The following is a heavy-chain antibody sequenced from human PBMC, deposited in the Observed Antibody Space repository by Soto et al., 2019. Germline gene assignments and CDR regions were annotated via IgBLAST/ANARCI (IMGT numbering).Heavy chain of an antibody. V-gene: IGHV1-69*06. CDR2: IIPIFGTA. D-gene: IGHD6-19*01. CDR1: GGTFSSYA. J-gene: IGHJ6*02. Sequence: QVQLVQSGAEVKKPGSSVKVSCKASGGTFSSYAISWVRQAPGQGLEWMGGIIPIFGTANYAQKFQGRVTITADKSTSTAYMELSSLRSEATAVYYCARLWGSGWYSYYYYGMDVWGQGTTVTVSS. CDR3: ARLWGSGWYSYYYYGMDV.